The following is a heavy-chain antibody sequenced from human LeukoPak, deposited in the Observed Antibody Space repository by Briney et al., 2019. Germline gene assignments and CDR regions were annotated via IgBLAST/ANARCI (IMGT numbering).Heavy chain of an antibody. D-gene: IGHD3-3*01. CDR1: GFTFSSYV. Sequence: PGGSLRLSCAASGFTFSSYVMNWVRQAPGKGLEWVSGISGSGGSTYYADSVKGRFTISRDNSKNTLYLQMNSLRAEDTAVYYCAKDRITIFGVVITYFDYWGQGTLVTVSS. V-gene: IGHV3-23*01. CDR3: AKDRITIFGVVITYFDY. J-gene: IGHJ4*02. CDR2: ISGSGGST.